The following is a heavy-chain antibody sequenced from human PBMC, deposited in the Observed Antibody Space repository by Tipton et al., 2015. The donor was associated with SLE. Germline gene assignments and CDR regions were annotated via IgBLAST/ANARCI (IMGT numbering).Heavy chain of an antibody. CDR2: IYTSGST. J-gene: IGHJ3*02. V-gene: IGHV4-61*05. CDR1: GGSISSSVYF. CDR3: ARQAQGSHYYDSSGYFYVGAFDI. D-gene: IGHD3-22*01. Sequence: TLSLTCTVSGGSISSSVYFWGWIRQPPGKGLEWIGYIYTSGSTNYNPSLKSRVTISVDTSKNQFSLKLSSVTAADTAVFYCARQAQGSHYYDSSGYFYVGAFDIWGQGTMVTVSS.